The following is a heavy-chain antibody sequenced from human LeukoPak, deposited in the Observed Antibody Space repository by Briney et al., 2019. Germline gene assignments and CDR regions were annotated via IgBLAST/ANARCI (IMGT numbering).Heavy chain of an antibody. J-gene: IGHJ4*02. CDR1: GYTFTSYY. V-gene: IGHV1-46*01. CDR2: INPSGGST. CDR3: ARDRRDGYKYDY. Sequence: ASVKVSCKASGYTFTSYYMHWVRQAPGQGLEWMGIINPSGGSTSYAQKFQGRVTMTRDTSTSTVYMELNSLRSEGTAVYYCARDRRDGYKYDYWGQGTLVTVSS. D-gene: IGHD5-24*01.